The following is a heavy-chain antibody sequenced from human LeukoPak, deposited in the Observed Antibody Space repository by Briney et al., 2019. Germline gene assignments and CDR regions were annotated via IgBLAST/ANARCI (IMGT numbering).Heavy chain of an antibody. CDR1: GFTFSSYG. D-gene: IGHD2-15*01. CDR3: ARGHCSGGSCYSRGFDY. J-gene: IGHJ4*02. V-gene: IGHV3-72*01. Sequence: GGSLRLSCAASGFTFSSYGMHWVRQAPGKGLEWVGRTRNKANSYTTEYAASVKGRFTISRDDSKNSLYLQMNSLKTEDTAVYYCARGHCSGGSCYSRGFDYWGQGTLVTVSS. CDR2: TRNKANSYTT.